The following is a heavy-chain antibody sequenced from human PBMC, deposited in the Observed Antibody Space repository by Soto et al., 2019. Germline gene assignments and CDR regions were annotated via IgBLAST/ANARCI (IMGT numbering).Heavy chain of an antibody. D-gene: IGHD3-10*01. CDR2: IYSGGST. Sequence: PGGSLRLSCAASGFTVSSNYMSWVRQAPGKGLEWVSVIYSGGSTYYADSVKGRFTISRHNSKNTLYLQMNSLRAEDTAVYYCAREKYYCSGSYYETDYYYYMDVWGKGTTVTVSS. CDR1: GFTVSSNY. V-gene: IGHV3-53*04. CDR3: AREKYYCSGSYYETDYYYYMDV. J-gene: IGHJ6*03.